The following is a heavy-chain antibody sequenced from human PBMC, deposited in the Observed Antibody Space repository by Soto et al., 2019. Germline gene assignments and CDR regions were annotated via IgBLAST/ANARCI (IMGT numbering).Heavy chain of an antibody. J-gene: IGHJ4*02. CDR1: GFSLSSKGMR. CDR2: IDWDDDK. V-gene: IGHV2-70*04. CDR3: ARSPGGFTVATYFFDY. Sequence: SGPTLVNPTQTLTLTCTFSGFSLSSKGMRVSWIRQPPGKALEWLARIDWDDDKFYSPSPRTRLTISKDTSKNQVALTMTNVDPKDTATYYCARSPGGFTVATYFFDYWGQGTLVTVSS. D-gene: IGHD4-17*01.